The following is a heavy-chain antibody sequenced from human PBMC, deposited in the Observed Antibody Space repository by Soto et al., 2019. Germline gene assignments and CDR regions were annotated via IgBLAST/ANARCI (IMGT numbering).Heavy chain of an antibody. V-gene: IGHV3-21*01. J-gene: IGHJ3*01. CDR2: ISSSSSYI. Sequence: GALRLSCAASGFTFSSYSMNWVRQAPGKGLEWVSSISSSSSYIYYADSVKGRFTISRDNAKNSLYLQMNSLRAEDTAVYYCARQPATAIPREAWGQGTMVTVSS. CDR3: ARQPATAIPREA. D-gene: IGHD2-2*02. CDR1: GFTFSSYS.